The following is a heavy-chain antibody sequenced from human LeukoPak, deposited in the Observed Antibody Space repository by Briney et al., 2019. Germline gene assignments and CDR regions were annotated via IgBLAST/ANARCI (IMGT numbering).Heavy chain of an antibody. J-gene: IGHJ6*03. V-gene: IGHV1-2*02. Sequence: ASVKVSCKASGYTFTGYYMHWVRQAPGQGLEWMGWINPNSGGTNYAQKFQGRVTMTRDTSISTAYMELSRLRSDDTAVYYCARFAGAIYYYYYMDVWGKGTTVTISS. CDR1: GYTFTGYY. CDR3: ARFAGAIYYYYYMDV. CDR2: INPNSGGT. D-gene: IGHD3-16*01.